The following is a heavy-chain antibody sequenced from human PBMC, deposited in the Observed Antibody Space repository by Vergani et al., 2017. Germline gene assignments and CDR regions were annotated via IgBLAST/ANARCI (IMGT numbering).Heavy chain of an antibody. CDR1: GYSFTSYW. V-gene: IGHV5-51*01. CDR2: IYPGDSDT. Sequence: EVQLVPSGAEVKKPGESLKISCKGSGYSFTSYWIGWVRQMPGKGLEWMGIIYPGDSDTRYSPSFQGQVTISADKSISTAYLQWSSLKASDTAMYYCARLFSYYDFWSGYSNWFDPWGQGTLVTVSS. CDR3: ARLFSYYDFWSGYSNWFDP. J-gene: IGHJ5*02. D-gene: IGHD3-3*01.